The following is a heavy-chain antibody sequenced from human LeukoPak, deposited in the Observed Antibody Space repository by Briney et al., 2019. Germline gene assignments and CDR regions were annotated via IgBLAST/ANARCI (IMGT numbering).Heavy chain of an antibody. Sequence: GGSLRLSCDISGFTFKNHGLHWVRQAPGKGLEWVAVASSDEINQYYADSVKGRFTISRDNAKNSLYLQMNSLRAEDTAVYYCARADSYTMDAFDIWGQGTMVTVSS. CDR1: GFTFKNHG. J-gene: IGHJ3*02. CDR2: ASSDEINQ. D-gene: IGHD3-16*02. V-gene: IGHV3-30*03. CDR3: ARADSYTMDAFDI.